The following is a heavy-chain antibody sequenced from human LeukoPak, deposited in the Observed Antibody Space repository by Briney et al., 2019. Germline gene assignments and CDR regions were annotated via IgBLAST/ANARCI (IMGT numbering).Heavy chain of an antibody. J-gene: IGHJ4*02. CDR2: IKSDGSLI. D-gene: IGHD1-26*01. CDR3: AKWELYSGFYYIDY. Sequence: PGGSLRLSCAASGFTFSSYWITWVRQGPGKGLEWVANIKSDGSLIYYVDSVKGRFTISRDNAKNSLYLQMNSLRAEDTAVYYCAKWELYSGFYYIDYWGQGTLATVSS. CDR1: GFTFSSYW. V-gene: IGHV3-7*01.